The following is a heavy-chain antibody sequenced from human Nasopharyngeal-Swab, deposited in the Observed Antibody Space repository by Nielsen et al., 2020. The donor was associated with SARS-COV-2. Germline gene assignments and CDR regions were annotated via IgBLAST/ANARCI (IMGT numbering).Heavy chain of an antibody. Sequence: GGSLRLSCAVSGMTFSRFWMTWVRQLPGKGLEWVANIKQDGSEKCYVDSVKGRFTISRDNAKNSLYLQMNSLRAEDTAVYYCARDKGIDFWSGLGVSGMDVWGQGTTVTVSS. J-gene: IGHJ6*02. CDR2: IKQDGSEK. CDR1: GMTFSRFW. V-gene: IGHV3-7*03. CDR3: ARDKGIDFWSGLGVSGMDV. D-gene: IGHD3-3*01.